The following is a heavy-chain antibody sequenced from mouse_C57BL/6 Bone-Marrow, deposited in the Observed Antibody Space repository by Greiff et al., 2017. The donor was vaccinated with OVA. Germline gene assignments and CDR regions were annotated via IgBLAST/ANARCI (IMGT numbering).Heavy chain of an antibody. V-gene: IGHV1-82*01. CDR1: GYAFSSSW. CDR3: ARSLGLYAMDY. J-gene: IGHJ4*01. Sequence: VQLQQPGPELVKPGASVKISCKASGYAFSSSWMNWVKQRPGQGLEWIGRIYPGDGDTNYNGKVKGKATLTADKSSRTAYMQLSSLTSEDSAVYFCARSLGLYAMDYWGQGTSVTVSS. D-gene: IGHD4-1*01. CDR2: IYPGDGDT.